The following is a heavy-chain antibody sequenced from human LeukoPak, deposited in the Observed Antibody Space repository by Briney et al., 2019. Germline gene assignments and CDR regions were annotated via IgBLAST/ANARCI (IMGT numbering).Heavy chain of an antibody. CDR1: GFTLSSYS. CDR2: ISGSGGST. CDR3: ARALRIYYYFDY. V-gene: IGHV3-23*01. D-gene: IGHD1-26*01. J-gene: IGHJ4*02. Sequence: PGGSLRLSCAASGFTLSSYSMNWVRQAPGKGLEWVSAISGSGGSTYYADSVKGRFTISRDNSKNTLYLQMNSLRAEDTAVYYCARALRIYYYFDYWGQGTLVTVSS.